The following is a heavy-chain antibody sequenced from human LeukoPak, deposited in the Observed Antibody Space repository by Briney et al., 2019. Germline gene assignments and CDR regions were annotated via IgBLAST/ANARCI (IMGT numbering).Heavy chain of an antibody. V-gene: IGHV3-21*01. CDR2: ISTSSSYI. CDR3: ARERSGSWYFDY. CDR1: GFTLSSYA. D-gene: IGHD6-13*01. J-gene: IGHJ4*02. Sequence: GGSLRLSCAASGFTLSSYAMNWVRQAPGKGLEWVSSISTSSSYIYYADSVKGRFTISRDNAKNSLYLQMNGLRAEDTAVYYCARERSGSWYFDYWGEGTLVTVSS.